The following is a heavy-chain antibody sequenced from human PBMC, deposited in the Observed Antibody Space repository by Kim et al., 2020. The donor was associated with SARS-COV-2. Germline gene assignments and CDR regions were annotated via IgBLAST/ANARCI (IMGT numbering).Heavy chain of an antibody. Sequence: GGSLRLSCAASGFTFSSYPLHWVRQAPGKGLEWVGGIRSNASSYDTGYAASGKGSFTIYSDNTKNPPNMDMRGVETAAKYRSYDKSYPVRPFALWVGFDV. J-gene: IGHJ3*01. V-gene: IGHV3-73*01. CDR1: GFTFSSYP. D-gene: IGHD1-26*01. CDR2: IRSNASSYDT. CDR3: KSYPVRPFALWVGFDV.